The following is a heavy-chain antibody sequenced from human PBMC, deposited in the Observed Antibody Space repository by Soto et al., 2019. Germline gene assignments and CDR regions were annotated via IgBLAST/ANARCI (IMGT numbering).Heavy chain of an antibody. CDR2: IGTLFDR. D-gene: IGHD1-1*01. CDR1: GXNVETHD. CDR3: ARGRSNDFVSSPPPMFDP. Sequence: GSLRLSGVASGXNVETHDMHWVRRVTGKGLEWVAGIGTLFDRFYPDSVKGRFTIYRENAKTSVFLQMNKLRTGDTCIYYCARGRSNDFVSSPPPMFDPRGQGTLGTVSS. J-gene: IGHJ5*02. V-gene: IGHV3-13*01.